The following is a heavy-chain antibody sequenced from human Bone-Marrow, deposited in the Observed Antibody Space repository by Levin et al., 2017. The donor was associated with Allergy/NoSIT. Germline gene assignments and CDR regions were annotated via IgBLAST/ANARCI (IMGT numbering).Heavy chain of an antibody. J-gene: IGHJ6*03. CDR1: GYTFISYG. Sequence: GESLKISCKASGYTFISYGISWMRQAPGQGLEWMGYISAYTANTNYAQRFQDRVTMTTDTSTSTAFMELRSLRSDDTAVYFCARGSYSSYFYYYYMDVWGKGTTVTVSS. V-gene: IGHV1-18*01. CDR2: ISAYTANT. D-gene: IGHD3-16*01. CDR3: ARGSYSSYFYYYYMDV.